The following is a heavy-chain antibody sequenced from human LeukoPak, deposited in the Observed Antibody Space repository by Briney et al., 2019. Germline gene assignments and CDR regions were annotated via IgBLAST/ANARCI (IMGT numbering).Heavy chain of an antibody. Sequence: NPSETLSLTCAVSGYSISSGYYWGWIRQPPGKGLEWIGSIYHSGGTYYNPSLKSRVTISVDTSKNQFSLKLSSVTAADTAVYYCARTYDGAFDIWGQGTMVTVSS. V-gene: IGHV4-38-2*01. CDR3: ARTYDGAFDI. CDR1: GYSISSGYY. J-gene: IGHJ3*02. CDR2: IYHSGGT. D-gene: IGHD2-8*01.